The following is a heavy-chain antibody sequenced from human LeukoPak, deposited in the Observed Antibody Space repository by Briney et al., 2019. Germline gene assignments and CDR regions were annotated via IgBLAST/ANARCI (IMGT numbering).Heavy chain of an antibody. CDR3: ASTASLSY. J-gene: IGHJ4*02. V-gene: IGHV3-7*01. D-gene: IGHD6-6*01. CDR2: IKQDASEE. CDR1: GYRLCRYW. Sequence: GGSLRLSCAASGYRLCRYWMTWAREAPREGVEWVANIKQDASEEHYVDSVKGRFTISRDNAKSSLYLQLNSLRVEDTALYFCASTASLSYWGQGTLVTVSS.